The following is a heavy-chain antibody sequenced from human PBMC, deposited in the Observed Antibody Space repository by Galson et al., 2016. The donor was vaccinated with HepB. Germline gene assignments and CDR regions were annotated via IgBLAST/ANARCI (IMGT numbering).Heavy chain of an antibody. CDR3: VKEGYQELSDGAFDI. Sequence: SLRLSCAASGLTFSSYSMHWVRRAPGKGLEYVSGINSNGGRTYYTDPVKGRFTLSRDNSKNTVYLQMSSLRIEDTAVYFCVKEGYQELSDGAFDIWGQGTMVTVSS. CDR1: GLTFSSYS. V-gene: IGHV3-64D*06. CDR2: INSNGGRT. J-gene: IGHJ3*02. D-gene: IGHD2-2*01.